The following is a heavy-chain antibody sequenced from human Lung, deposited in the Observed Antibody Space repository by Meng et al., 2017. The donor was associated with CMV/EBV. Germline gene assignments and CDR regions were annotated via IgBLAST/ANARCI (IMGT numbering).Heavy chain of an antibody. D-gene: IGHD2-15*01. CDR1: GFTLSTLW. Sequence: GESLKILCEASGFTLSTLWISGVRQSPGKGLEGVANIGQDGIEKYYVDPVKGRFTIPRDNARNSLFLQMNNLRGEETAVYYGSRDAPPVASRVDYWGRGTLVTVSS. J-gene: IGHJ4*02. CDR3: SRDAPPVASRVDY. CDR2: IGQDGIEK. V-gene: IGHV3-7*01.